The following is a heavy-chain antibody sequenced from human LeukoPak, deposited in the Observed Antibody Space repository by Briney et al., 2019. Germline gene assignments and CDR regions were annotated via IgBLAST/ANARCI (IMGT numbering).Heavy chain of an antibody. D-gene: IGHD6-19*01. CDR1: VYTLTCYY. CDR3: ARDRVGSGWPRPYYFEV. V-gene: IGHV1-2*02. Sequence: ASVTVSYKASVYTLTCYYLHWVRQAPGQGLEWMGWINPKTGATHSAQKFQGRITITRDTSISTAYMDLSRLRSDDTAVYYCARDRVGSGWPRPYYFEVWGQGTLVTVSS. J-gene: IGHJ4*02. CDR2: INPKTGAT.